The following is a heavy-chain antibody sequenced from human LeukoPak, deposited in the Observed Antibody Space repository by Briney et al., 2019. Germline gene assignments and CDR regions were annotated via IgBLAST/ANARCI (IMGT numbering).Heavy chain of an antibody. CDR2: IYTSGST. CDR3: ARGYPGIALAAYFDY. D-gene: IGHD6-19*01. J-gene: IGHJ4*02. V-gene: IGHV4-4*07. Sequence: PSETLSLTCTVSGGSISSYYWSWIRQPAGKGLEWIGRIYTSGSTNYNPSLKSRVTMSVDTSKNQFSLKLSSVTAADTAVYYCARGYPGIALAAYFDYWGQGTLVTVSS. CDR1: GGSISSYY.